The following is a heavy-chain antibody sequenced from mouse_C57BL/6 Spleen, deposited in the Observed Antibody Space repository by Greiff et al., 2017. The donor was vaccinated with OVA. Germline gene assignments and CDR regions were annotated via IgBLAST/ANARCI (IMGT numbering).Heavy chain of an antibody. D-gene: IGHD2-3*01. Sequence: VQLQQPGAELVMPGASVQLSCKASGYTFTSYWMHWVKQRPGQGLEWIGELDPSDSYTNYNQKFKGKSTLTVDKSSSTAYMQLSSLTSEDSAVYYCARSKGYYPYAYWGQGTLVTVSA. CDR1: GYTFTSYW. CDR2: LDPSDSYT. CDR3: ARSKGYYPYAY. V-gene: IGHV1-69*01. J-gene: IGHJ3*01.